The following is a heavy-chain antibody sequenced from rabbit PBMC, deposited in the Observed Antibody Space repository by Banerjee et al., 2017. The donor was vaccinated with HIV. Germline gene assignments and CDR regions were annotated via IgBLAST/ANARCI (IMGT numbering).Heavy chain of an antibody. CDR2: IYAGKSGTT. Sequence: LQESGGGLFQPGGSLALTCKASGFTISSSYWICWVRQAPGKGLELIACIYAGKSGTTWYAGWAKGRFTISKFSSTAVALQLNSLTAADTATYFCARDDHASGNYRHLWGPGTLVTVS. CDR1: GFTISSSYW. D-gene: IGHD1-1*01. CDR3: ARDDHASGNYRHL. V-gene: IGHV1S45*01. J-gene: IGHJ4*01.